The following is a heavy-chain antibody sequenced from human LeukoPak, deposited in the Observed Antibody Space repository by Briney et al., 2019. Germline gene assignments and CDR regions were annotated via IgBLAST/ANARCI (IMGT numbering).Heavy chain of an antibody. CDR1: GGSISSYY. CDR2: IYTSGST. J-gene: IGHJ6*03. CDR3: GRDPPPPSTDILTGFYYMDV. D-gene: IGHD3-9*01. V-gene: IGHV4-4*07. Sequence: KPSETLSLTCTVSGGSISSYYWSWIRQPAGKGLEWMGRIYTSGSTNYNPSLKSRVTMSVDTSKNQFSLKLSSVTAADTAVDYCGRDPPPPSTDILTGFYYMDVWGKGTTVTVSS.